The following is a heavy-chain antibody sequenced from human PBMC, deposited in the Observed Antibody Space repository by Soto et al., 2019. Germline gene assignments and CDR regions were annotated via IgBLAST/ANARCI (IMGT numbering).Heavy chain of an antibody. V-gene: IGHV5-51*01. CDR2: IYPGDSDT. CDR1: GYSFSIYW. J-gene: IGHJ4*02. D-gene: IGHD6-19*01. CDR3: ARHPPYSSGGGHFDN. Sequence: GESLKISCKGSGYSFSIYWIGWVSQMPGKGLEWMGIIYPGDSDTRYSPSFQGQVTISADKSITTAYLQWSSLKASDTAMYHCARHPPYSSGGGHFDNWGQGTLVTVSS.